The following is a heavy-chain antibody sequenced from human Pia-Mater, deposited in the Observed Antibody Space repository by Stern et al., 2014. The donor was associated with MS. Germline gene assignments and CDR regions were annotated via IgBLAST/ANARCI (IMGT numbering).Heavy chain of an antibody. CDR2: IYHSGST. CDR3: ARKGAIVPAAIENWFDS. D-gene: IGHD2-2*01. J-gene: IGHJ5*01. V-gene: IGHV4-31*03. Sequence: QVQLQESGPGLVKPSQTLSLTCTVSGGSISSGGYFWSWIRQHPGKGLEWIGFIYHSGSTYHNPSLKSRLTISVDTSKNQFSLNLSSVTAADTAVYYCARKGAIVPAAIENWFDSWGQGTLVTVSS. CDR1: GGSISSGGYF.